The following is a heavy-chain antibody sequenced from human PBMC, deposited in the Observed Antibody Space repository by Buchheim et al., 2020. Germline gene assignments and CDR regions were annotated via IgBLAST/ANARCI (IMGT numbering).Heavy chain of an antibody. V-gene: IGHV3-23*01. D-gene: IGHD1-26*01. CDR1: GLIFSNYA. CDR3: ANGGKTVALGNY. Sequence: EVQLLESGGGLVQPGGSLRLSCAASGLIFSNYAMSWVRRAPGKGLEWVSSISVGGGGTYYADYVKGRFTISRANSKSTMILQMNSLRSEDTAVYYCANGGKTVALGNYWGQGTL. J-gene: IGHJ4*02. CDR2: ISVGGGGT.